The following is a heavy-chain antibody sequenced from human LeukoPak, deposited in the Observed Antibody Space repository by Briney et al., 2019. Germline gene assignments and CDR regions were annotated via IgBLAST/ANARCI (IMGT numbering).Heavy chain of an antibody. Sequence: SETLSLTCTVSGGSISSSSHYWGWIRQPPGKGLEWIGSIYYSGSTYYNPSLKSRVTISVDTSKNQFSLKLSSVTAADTAVYYCARHITIFGVVIKGGSYYFDYWGQGTLVTVSS. CDR3: ARHITIFGVVIKGGSYYFDY. V-gene: IGHV4-39*01. D-gene: IGHD3-3*01. CDR2: IYYSGST. J-gene: IGHJ4*02. CDR1: GGSISSSSHY.